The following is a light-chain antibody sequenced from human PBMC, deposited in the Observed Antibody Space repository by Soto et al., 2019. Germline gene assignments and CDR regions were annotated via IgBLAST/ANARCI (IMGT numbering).Light chain of an antibody. CDR1: SSDVGNYKY. V-gene: IGLV2-14*01. CDR2: EVS. J-gene: IGLJ1*01. Sequence: QSVLTQPDSVSGSPGQSITISCTGTSSDVGNYKYVSWYQQHPGKAPKLMIYEVSNRPSGVSNRFSGSKSGNTASLTISGLQAEDETDYYFFSYTSSGTEVFGTGTKVTVL. CDR3: FSYTSSGTEV.